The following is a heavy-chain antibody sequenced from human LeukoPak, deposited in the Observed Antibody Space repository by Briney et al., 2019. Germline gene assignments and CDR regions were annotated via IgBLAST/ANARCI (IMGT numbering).Heavy chain of an antibody. CDR2: INPNSGGT. CDR3: ARDGDSSGYHEFDY. J-gene: IGHJ4*02. V-gene: IGHV1-2*04. Sequence: ASVKVSCKASGYTFTGYYMHWVRQAPGQGLEWMGWINPNSGGTNYAQKFQGWVTMTRDTSISTAYMELSRLRSDDTAVYYCARDGDSSGYHEFDYWGQGTLVTVSS. CDR1: GYTFTGYY. D-gene: IGHD3-22*01.